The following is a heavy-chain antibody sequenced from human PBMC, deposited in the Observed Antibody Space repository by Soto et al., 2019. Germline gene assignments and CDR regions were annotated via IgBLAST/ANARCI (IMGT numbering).Heavy chain of an antibody. CDR2: FYYSGNT. Sequence: QVQLQESGPGLVKPSQTLSLTCTVSGGSIRSGGYYWSWIRQHPGKGLEWIGYFYYSGNTYYNPSLKSRLTISGDTSKNQFSLNLRSVTAADTAVYYCARAMGAINYFDYWSHGTLVTVSS. CDR1: GGSIRSGGYY. D-gene: IGHD1-26*01. V-gene: IGHV4-31*03. J-gene: IGHJ4*01. CDR3: ARAMGAINYFDY.